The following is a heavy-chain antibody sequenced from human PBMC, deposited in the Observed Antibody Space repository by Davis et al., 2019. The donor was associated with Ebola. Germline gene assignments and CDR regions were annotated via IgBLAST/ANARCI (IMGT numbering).Heavy chain of an antibody. CDR3: ARQHDPSTPAPGF. Sequence: GESLKISCAASGFTVSSNHMSWVRQAPGKGLEWVSVIYDQSTAYADSVRGRFIISRDKSNNTLYLEMNSLRAEDTAVYYCARQHDPSTPAPGFWGQGTLVTVSS. J-gene: IGHJ4*02. V-gene: IGHV3-66*04. CDR2: IYDQST. CDR1: GFTVSSNH. D-gene: IGHD5/OR15-5a*01.